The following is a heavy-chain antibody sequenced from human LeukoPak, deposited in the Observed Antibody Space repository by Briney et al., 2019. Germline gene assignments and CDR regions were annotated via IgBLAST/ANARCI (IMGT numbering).Heavy chain of an antibody. CDR3: ARETTVVTLSGLGY. V-gene: IGHV1-18*01. Sequence: GASVKVSCKASGYTSTSYGISWVRQAPGQGLEWMGWISAYNGNTNYAQKLQGRVTMTTDTSTSTAYMELRSLRSDDTAVYYCARETTVVTLSGLGYWGQGTLVTVSS. J-gene: IGHJ4*02. CDR1: GYTSTSYG. D-gene: IGHD4-23*01. CDR2: ISAYNGNT.